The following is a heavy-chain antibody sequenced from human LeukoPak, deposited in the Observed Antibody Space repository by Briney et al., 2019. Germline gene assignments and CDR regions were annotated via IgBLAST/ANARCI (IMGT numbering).Heavy chain of an antibody. CDR1: GFTLSDYW. J-gene: IGHJ2*01. V-gene: IGHV3-74*01. D-gene: IGHD3-16*01. CDR2: INGDGRLKSSGDYT. CDR3: VRDGGTDTHDWYFDL. Sequence: TGVSLRLSCAASGFTLSDYWMIHWVRQVPGKGLEWVSRINGDGRLKSSGDYTGNADSVKGRFTISTDNDRNTLYLQMNSLRPEDTAVYYCVRDGGTDTHDWYFDLWGRGTQVIVSS.